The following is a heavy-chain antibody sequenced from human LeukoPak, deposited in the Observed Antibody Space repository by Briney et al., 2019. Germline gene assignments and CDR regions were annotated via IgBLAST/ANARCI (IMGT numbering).Heavy chain of an antibody. Sequence: ASVKVSCKVSGYTLTELSMHWVRQAPGKGLEWMGGFDPEDGETIYAQKFQGRVTMTEDTSTDTAYMELSSLRSEDTAVYYCATGSITIFGVVIPDYYHYYGMDVWGQGTTVTVSS. V-gene: IGHV1-24*01. D-gene: IGHD3-3*01. CDR2: FDPEDGET. J-gene: IGHJ6*02. CDR1: GYTLTELS. CDR3: ATGSITIFGVVIPDYYHYYGMDV.